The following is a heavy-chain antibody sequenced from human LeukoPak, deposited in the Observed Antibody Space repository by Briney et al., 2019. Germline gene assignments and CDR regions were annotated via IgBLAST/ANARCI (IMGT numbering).Heavy chain of an antibody. CDR1: GYTFTTYG. CDR3: ARDGWGPAGPSEYFQH. J-gene: IGHJ1*01. Sequence: GESLKISCKGSGYTFTTYGISWVRQAPGQGLEWMGWISAYNGNTNYAQKLQGRVTMTTDTSTSTAYMELRSLRSDDTAVYYCARDGWGPAGPSEYFQHWGQGTLVTVSS. CDR2: ISAYNGNT. V-gene: IGHV1-18*01. D-gene: IGHD6-13*01.